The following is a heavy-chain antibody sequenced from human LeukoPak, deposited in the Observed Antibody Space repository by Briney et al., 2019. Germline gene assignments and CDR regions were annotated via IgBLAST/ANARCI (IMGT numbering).Heavy chain of an antibody. CDR1: GFTFSSYG. CDR3: AKDGYSSSQP. CDR2: ISYDGSNK. D-gene: IGHD6-13*01. Sequence: GGSLRLSCAASGFTFSSYGMHWVRQAPGKGLEWVAVISYDGSNKYYADSVKGRFTISRDNSKNTLYLQMNSLRAEDTAVYYCAKDGYSSSQPWGQGTLVTVSS. J-gene: IGHJ5*02. V-gene: IGHV3-30*18.